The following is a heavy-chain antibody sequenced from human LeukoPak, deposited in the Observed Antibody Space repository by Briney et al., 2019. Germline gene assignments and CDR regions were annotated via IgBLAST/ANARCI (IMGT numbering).Heavy chain of an antibody. Sequence: SETLSLTCTVSGGSISSFYWSWIRQPAGKGLEWIGRNHTSGSANYNPSLKSRVTMPVDTSKNLFSLKLSSVTAADTAVYYCANEYYYDTSGYYSLAYWGQGTLVTVSS. V-gene: IGHV4-4*07. CDR3: ANEYYYDTSGYYSLAY. J-gene: IGHJ4*02. CDR2: NHTSGSA. D-gene: IGHD3-22*01. CDR1: GGSISSFY.